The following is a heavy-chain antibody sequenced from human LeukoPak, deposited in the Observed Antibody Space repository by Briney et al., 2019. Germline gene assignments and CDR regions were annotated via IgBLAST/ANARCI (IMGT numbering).Heavy chain of an antibody. CDR2: IYHSGST. J-gene: IGHJ3*02. CDR3: AREWLNGYRDAFDT. V-gene: IGHV4-38-2*02. D-gene: IGHD5-18*01. CDR1: GYSISSGYY. Sequence: SETLSLTCTVSGYSISSGYYWGWIRQPPGMGLEWIGSIYHSGSTYYNPSLKSRVTISVDTSKNQFSLKLSSVTAADTAVYYCAREWLNGYRDAFDTWGQGTMVTVSS.